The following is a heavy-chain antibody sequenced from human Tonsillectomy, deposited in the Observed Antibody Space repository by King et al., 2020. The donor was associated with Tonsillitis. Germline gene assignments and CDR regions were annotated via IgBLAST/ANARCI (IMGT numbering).Heavy chain of an antibody. D-gene: IGHD2-2*01. Sequence: VQLVESGGGLVKPGGSLRLSCAASGFTFSNAWMSWVRQAPGKGLEWVGRIKSKTDGGTTDYAAPVKGRITISRDDTKNTLYLQMNSLKNEDTAEYYRTTVPQCEVVRAASGAAFDIWGQGTVVTVSS. CDR2: IKSKTDGGTT. V-gene: IGHV3-15*01. CDR3: TTVPQCEVVRAASGAAFDI. J-gene: IGHJ3*02. CDR1: GFTFSNAW.